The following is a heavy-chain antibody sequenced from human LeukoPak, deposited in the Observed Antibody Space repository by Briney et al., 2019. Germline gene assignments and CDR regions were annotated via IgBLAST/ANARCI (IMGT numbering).Heavy chain of an antibody. J-gene: IGHJ4*02. D-gene: IGHD1-7*01. V-gene: IGHV3-48*01. CDR3: ARAHNWKYGSFDF. CDR1: GFTFSSYR. Sequence: GGSLRLSCAASGFTFSSYRMNWVRQAPGKGLEWVSYISSSSSTIYYADSVEGRFTISRDNAKNSLYLQMNSLRAEDTAVYYCARAHNWKYGSFDFWGQGTLVTVSS. CDR2: ISSSSSTI.